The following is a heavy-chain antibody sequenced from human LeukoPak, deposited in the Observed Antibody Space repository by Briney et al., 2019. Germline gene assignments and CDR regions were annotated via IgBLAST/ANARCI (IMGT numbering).Heavy chain of an antibody. CDR3: AREGYGDYDYQRGAFDI. J-gene: IGHJ3*02. CDR1: GGTFSSYA. CDR2: IIPILGIA. Sequence: SVKVSCKASGGTFSSYAISWVRQAPGQGLEWMGRIIPILGIANYAQKFQGRVTITADKSTSTAYMELSSLRSEDTAVYYCAREGYGDYDYQRGAFDIWGQGTMVTVSS. V-gene: IGHV1-69*04. D-gene: IGHD5-12*01.